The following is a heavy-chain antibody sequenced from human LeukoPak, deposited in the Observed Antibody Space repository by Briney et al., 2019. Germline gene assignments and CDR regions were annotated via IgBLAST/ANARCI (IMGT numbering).Heavy chain of an antibody. CDR1: GYTFTSYY. V-gene: IGHV1-46*03. CDR3: AKSSPHGSGSYYNAYNWFDP. J-gene: IGHJ5*02. CDR2: INPSGGST. Sequence: GASVKVSCKASGYTFTSYYMHWVRQAPGQGLEWMGIINPSGGSTSYAQKFQGRVTMTRDTSTSTVYMELSSLGSEDTAVYYCAKSSPHGSGSYYNAYNWFDPWGQGTLVTVSS. D-gene: IGHD3-10*01.